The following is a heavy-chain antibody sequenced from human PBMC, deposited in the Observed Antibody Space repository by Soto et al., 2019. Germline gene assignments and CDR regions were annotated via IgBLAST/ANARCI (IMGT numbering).Heavy chain of an antibody. CDR1: GYTFTGYY. CDR3: ARERLAAAGGPQAYYFDY. V-gene: IGHV1-2*02. Sequence: GASVKVSCKASGYTFTGYYTHWVRQAPGQGFEWMGWINPNSGGTNYAQKFQGRVTITADESTSTAYMELSSLRSEDTAVYYCARERLAAAGGPQAYYFDYWGQGTLVTSPQ. CDR2: INPNSGGT. J-gene: IGHJ4*02. D-gene: IGHD6-13*01.